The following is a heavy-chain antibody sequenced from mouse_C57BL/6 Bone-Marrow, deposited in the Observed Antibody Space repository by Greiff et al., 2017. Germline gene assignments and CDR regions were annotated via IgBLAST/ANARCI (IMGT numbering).Heavy chain of an antibody. D-gene: IGHD2-2*01. J-gene: IGHJ1*03. CDR1: GYTFTSYW. CDR2: IDPSDSYP. CDR3: ARRLPYWYFDV. Sequence: QVQLQQPGAELVMPGASVKLSCKASGYTFTSYWMHWVKQRPGQGLEWIGEIDPSDSYPNYNQKFKGKSTLTVDTSSSTAYMQLSSLTSEDSAVYYCARRLPYWYFDVWGTGTTVTVSS. V-gene: IGHV1-69*01.